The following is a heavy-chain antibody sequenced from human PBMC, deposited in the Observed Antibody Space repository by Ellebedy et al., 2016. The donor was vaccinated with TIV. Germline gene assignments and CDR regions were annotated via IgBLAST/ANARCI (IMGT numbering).Heavy chain of an antibody. CDR1: GYTFTNYA. CDR3: ARYCASSTCSAAEGFDI. CDR2: INTGNGNT. Sequence: AASVKVSCKASGYTFTNYAVHWVRQAPGQRLEWVGWINTGNGNTKYSEKFQGRVTIYRDTSATTSYMEVRSLTSGDTAVYFCARYCASSTCSAAEGFDIWGQGTTVIVSS. D-gene: IGHD4/OR15-4a*01. J-gene: IGHJ3*02. V-gene: IGHV1-3*04.